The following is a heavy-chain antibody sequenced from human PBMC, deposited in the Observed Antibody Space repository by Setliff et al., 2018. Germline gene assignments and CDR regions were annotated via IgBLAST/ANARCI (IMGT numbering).Heavy chain of an antibody. CDR2: IRYDGSYE. Sequence: AGGSLRLSCTASESTFSSFGMHWVRQAPGKGLEWVGFIRYDGSYEYYADSVQGRFTISRDNSKNTLFLHMNNLRPEDTALYYCAKASLAYSFGYYFDSWGQGALVTAPQ. J-gene: IGHJ4*01. V-gene: IGHV3-30*02. CDR3: AKASLAYSFGYYFDS. D-gene: IGHD5-18*01. CDR1: ESTFSSFG.